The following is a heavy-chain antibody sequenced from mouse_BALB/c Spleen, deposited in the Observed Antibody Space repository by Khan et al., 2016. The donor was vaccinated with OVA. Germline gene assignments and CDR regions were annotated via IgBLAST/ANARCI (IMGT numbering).Heavy chain of an antibody. J-gene: IGHJ2*01. V-gene: IGHV1-87*01. CDR1: GYTFTSYW. CDR2: IYPGDGNS. CDR3: AGGGITTGYFDY. Sequence: QVQLKQSGTELARPGASVKLSCKASGYTFTSYWMQWVKQRPGQGLEWIGAIYPGDGNSRYTQKFKGKATLTADKASSTAYMQLSSLASKDSAVYYCAGGGITTGYFDYWGQGTTLTVSS. D-gene: IGHD1-1*01.